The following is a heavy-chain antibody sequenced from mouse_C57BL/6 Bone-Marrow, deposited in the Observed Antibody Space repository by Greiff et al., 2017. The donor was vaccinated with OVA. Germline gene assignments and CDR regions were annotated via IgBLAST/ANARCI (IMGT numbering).Heavy chain of an antibody. J-gene: IGHJ4*01. CDR2: IRLKSDNYAT. CDR1: GFTFSNYW. V-gene: IGHV6-3*01. Sequence: EVKVEESGGGLVQPGGSMKLSCVASGFTFSNYWMNWVRQSPEKGLEWVAQIRLKSDNYATHYAESVKGRFTISRDDSKSSVYLQMNNLRAEDTGIYYCTGDGYSPYAMDYWGQGTSVTVSS. D-gene: IGHD2-3*01. CDR3: TGDGYSPYAMDY.